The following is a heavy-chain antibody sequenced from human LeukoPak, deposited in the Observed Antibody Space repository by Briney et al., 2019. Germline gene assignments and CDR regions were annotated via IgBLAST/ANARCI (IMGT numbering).Heavy chain of an antibody. CDR3: ARAGYSSSSRVDY. V-gene: IGHV3-33*01. Sequence: PGGSLRLSCAASGFTSINHGMHWVRQAPGKGLEWVAVIWYDGSNKYYADSVKGRFTISRHNSKNTLYLQMNSLRAEDTAVYYCARAGYSSSSRVDYWGQGTLVTVSS. CDR1: GFTSINHG. J-gene: IGHJ4*02. CDR2: IWYDGSNK. D-gene: IGHD6-6*01.